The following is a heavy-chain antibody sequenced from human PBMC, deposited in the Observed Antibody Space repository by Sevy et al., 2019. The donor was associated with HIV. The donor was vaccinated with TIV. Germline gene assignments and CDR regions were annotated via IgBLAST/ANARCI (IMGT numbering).Heavy chain of an antibody. D-gene: IGHD6-13*01. J-gene: IGHJ4*02. CDR1: GYTLTELS. V-gene: IGHV1-24*01. Sequence: ASVKVSCKVSGYTLTELSMHWVRQAPGKGLEWMGGFDPEDGETIDAQKFQGRVTMTEDTSTDTAYMELSSLRSEDTAVYYCATGLFWLKTQQLVTSGQFDYWAQGTLVTVSS. CDR3: ATGLFWLKTQQLVTSGQFDY. CDR2: FDPEDGET.